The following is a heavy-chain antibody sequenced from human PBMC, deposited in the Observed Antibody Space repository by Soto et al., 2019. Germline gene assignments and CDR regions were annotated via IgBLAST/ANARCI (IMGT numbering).Heavy chain of an antibody. CDR2: ISSIGST. J-gene: IGHJ4*02. CDR1: GDSINNYY. D-gene: IGHD2-15*01. V-gene: IGHV4-59*01. CDR3: ARGYCSGVICYLYYFDY. Sequence: QVQLQESGPGLVKPSETLSLNCTVSGDSINNYYWNWIRQPPGTGLEWIGSISSIGSTNYNPSLESRVTISVDTSKNQFSLRLSSVTAADTAVYFCARGYCSGVICYLYYFDYWGQGTLVTVSS.